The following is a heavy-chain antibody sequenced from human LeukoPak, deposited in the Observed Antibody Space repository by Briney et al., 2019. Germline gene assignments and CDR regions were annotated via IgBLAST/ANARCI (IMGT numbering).Heavy chain of an antibody. Sequence: SETLSLTCTVSGGSISSYYWSWIRQPPGKGLEWIGYIYYSGSTNYNPSLKSRVTISVDTSKNQFSLKLSSVTAADTAVYYCARREVAGTKHFDYWGQGTLVTVSS. D-gene: IGHD6-19*01. CDR2: IYYSGST. CDR3: ARREVAGTKHFDY. CDR1: GGSISSYY. V-gene: IGHV4-59*01. J-gene: IGHJ4*02.